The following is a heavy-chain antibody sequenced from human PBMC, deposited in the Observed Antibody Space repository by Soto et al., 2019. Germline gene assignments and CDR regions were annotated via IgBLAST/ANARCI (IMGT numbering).Heavy chain of an antibody. V-gene: IGHV3-23*01. Sequence: PGGSLRLSCAASGFTFSSYAMSWVRQAPGKGLEWVSAISGSGGSTYYADSVKGRFTISRDNSKNTLYLQMNSLRAEDTAVYYCAKHGIQLWSRDDAFDIWGQGTMVTVS. CDR3: AKHGIQLWSRDDAFDI. D-gene: IGHD5-18*01. CDR1: GFTFSSYA. J-gene: IGHJ3*02. CDR2: ISGSGGST.